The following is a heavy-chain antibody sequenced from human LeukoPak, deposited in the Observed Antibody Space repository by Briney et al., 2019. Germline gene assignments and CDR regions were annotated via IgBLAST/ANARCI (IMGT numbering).Heavy chain of an antibody. CDR2: IYTSGST. V-gene: IGHV4-61*02. D-gene: IGHD2-21*02. CDR1: GGSISSGSYD. CDR3: AREGVAYCGGDCYSFWFDP. J-gene: IGHJ5*02. Sequence: PSQTMSLTCTVSGGSISSGSYDWSWIRQPAGKGLEWIGRIYTSGSTNYNPSHKSRVTITVDTSKNQFTLKLSSVTAADTAVYYCAREGVAYCGGDCYSFWFDPWGQGTLVTVSS.